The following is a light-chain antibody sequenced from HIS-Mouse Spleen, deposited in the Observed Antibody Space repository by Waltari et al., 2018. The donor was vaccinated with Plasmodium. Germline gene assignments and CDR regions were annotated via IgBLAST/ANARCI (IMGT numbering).Light chain of an antibody. J-gene: IGKJ2*01. Sequence: AIQLTQSPSSLSASVGDRVTITCRASQGIRNELCWYQQKPGKAPKLLISAASSLQSGVPSRFSGSGSGTDFTLTISSLQPEDFATYYCLQDYKYPYTFGQGTKLEIK. CDR3: LQDYKYPYT. V-gene: IGKV1-6*01. CDR1: QGIRNE. CDR2: AAS.